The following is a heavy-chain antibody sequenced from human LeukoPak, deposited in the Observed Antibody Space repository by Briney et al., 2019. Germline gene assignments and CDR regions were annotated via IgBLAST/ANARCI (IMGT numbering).Heavy chain of an antibody. V-gene: IGHV1-2*02. CDR2: INPNTGDT. D-gene: IGHD2-15*01. CDR1: GYTFTGYY. CDR3: AREGSFSGGSQSLDY. Sequence: ASVKVSCKASGYTFTGYYIHWVRQAPGQGLEWMAWINPNTGDTNYAQRFQGRVTMTRDTSVNTAYMELSRLRSDDTAVYFCAREGSFSGGSQSLDYWGQGTLVTVSS. J-gene: IGHJ4*02.